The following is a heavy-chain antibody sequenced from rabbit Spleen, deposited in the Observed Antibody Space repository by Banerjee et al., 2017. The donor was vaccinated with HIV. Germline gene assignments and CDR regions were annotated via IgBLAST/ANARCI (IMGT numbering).Heavy chain of an antibody. CDR1: GVSFSGSSY. V-gene: IGHV1S40*01. D-gene: IGHD1-1*01. Sequence: QSLEESGGDLVKPGASLTLTCMSSGVSFSGSSYMCWVRQAPGKGLEWIACIDTGSSGFTYFASLAKGRFTISKTSSTTVTLQMTSLTAADTATYFCARDTSSSFSSYGMDLWGPGTLVTVS. CDR3: ARDTSSSFSSYGMDL. CDR2: IDTGSSGFT. J-gene: IGHJ6*01.